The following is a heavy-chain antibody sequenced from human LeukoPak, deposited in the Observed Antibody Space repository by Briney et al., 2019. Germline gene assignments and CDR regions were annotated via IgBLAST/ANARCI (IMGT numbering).Heavy chain of an antibody. CDR3: ARDRRSSAGSDF. J-gene: IGHJ4*02. CDR1: GFTFSNYW. Sequence: GGPLRLSCATSGFTFSNYWMSWVRQAPGEGLEWVANINQGGSGKYYLDSVKGRFSISRDNAKNSLFLRMDSLRADDTAVYYCARDRRSSAGSDFWGQGTRVTVSS. CDR2: INQGGSGK. D-gene: IGHD6-13*01. V-gene: IGHV3-7*01.